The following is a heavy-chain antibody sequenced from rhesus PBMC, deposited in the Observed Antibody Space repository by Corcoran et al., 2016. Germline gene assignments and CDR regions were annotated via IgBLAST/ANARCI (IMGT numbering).Heavy chain of an antibody. CDR1: GDSISSNY. J-gene: IGHJ4*01. V-gene: IGHV4-173*01. D-gene: IGHD5-24*01. Sequence: QLQLQESGPGLVKPSETLSLTCAVSGDSISSNYWSWIRQPPGKGLEWIGRISGSGGSTDYNPSLKSRVTISTAPSKNQFSLKLSSVTAADTAVYYCARLLRRTAGTVIAGRFDYWGQGVLVTVSS. CDR3: ARLLRRTAGTVIAGRFDY. CDR2: ISGSGGST.